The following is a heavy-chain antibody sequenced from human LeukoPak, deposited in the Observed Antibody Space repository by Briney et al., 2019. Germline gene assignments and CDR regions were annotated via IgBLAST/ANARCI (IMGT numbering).Heavy chain of an antibody. CDR1: GGSFSGYY. J-gene: IGHJ4*02. V-gene: IGHV4-34*01. CDR2: INHSGST. CDR3: ARTKGRGSSWSDY. D-gene: IGHD6-13*01. Sequence: PSETLSLTCAVYGGSFSGYYWSWIRQPPGKGLEWIGEINHSGSTNYNPSLKSRVTISVDTSKNQFSLKLSSVTAADTAVYYCARTKGRGSSWSDYWGQGTLVTVSS.